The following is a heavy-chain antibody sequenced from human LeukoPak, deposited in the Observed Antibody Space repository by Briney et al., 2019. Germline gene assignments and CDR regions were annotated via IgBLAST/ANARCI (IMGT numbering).Heavy chain of an antibody. Sequence: SETLSLTCTVSGGSISSSSYYWGWIRPPPGKGLEWIGSLYDSGSTYYNPSLKSRVTISVDTSKNQFSLKLSSVTAADTAVYYCARRPYSSSWYGIIDYWGQGTLVTVSS. CDR3: ARRPYSSSWYGIIDY. CDR1: GGSISSSSYY. CDR2: LYDSGST. V-gene: IGHV4-39*01. J-gene: IGHJ4*02. D-gene: IGHD6-13*01.